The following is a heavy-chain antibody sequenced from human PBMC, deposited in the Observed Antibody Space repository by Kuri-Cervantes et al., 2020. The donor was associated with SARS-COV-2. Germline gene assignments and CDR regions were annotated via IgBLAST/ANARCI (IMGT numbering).Heavy chain of an antibody. D-gene: IGHD4-17*01. CDR1: GFTFSSYA. CDR3: AKEATGDYGPTYFDY. CDR2: ISGSGGST. V-gene: IGHV3-23*01. J-gene: IGHJ4*02. Sequence: GESLKIPCAASGFTFSSYAMSWVRQAPGKGLEWVSAISGSGGSTYYADSVKGRFTISRDNSKNTLYLQMNSLRAEDTAVYYCAKEATGDYGPTYFDYWGKGTLVTVSS.